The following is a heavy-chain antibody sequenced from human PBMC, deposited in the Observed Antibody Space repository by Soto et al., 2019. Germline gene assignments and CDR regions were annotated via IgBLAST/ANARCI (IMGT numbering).Heavy chain of an antibody. Sequence: PGGSLRLSCAASGFTFSSYGMHWVRRAPGKGLEWVAVISYDGSNKYYADSVKGRFTISRDNSKNTLYLQMNSLRAEDTAVYYCAKDAGYCSSTSCFGPLYYYYGMDVWGQGTTVTVSS. D-gene: IGHD2-2*01. CDR3: AKDAGYCSSTSCFGPLYYYYGMDV. J-gene: IGHJ6*02. V-gene: IGHV3-30*18. CDR2: ISYDGSNK. CDR1: GFTFSSYG.